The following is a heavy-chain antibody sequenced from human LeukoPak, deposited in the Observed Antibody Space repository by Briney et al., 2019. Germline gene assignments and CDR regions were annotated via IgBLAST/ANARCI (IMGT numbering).Heavy chain of an antibody. CDR3: ARDHIYDSSGT. V-gene: IGHV3-23*01. D-gene: IGHD3-22*01. Sequence: GGSLRLSCVASGFTFSSYAMSWVRQAPGKGLEWVSAISGSGGSTYYADSVKGRFTISRDNSKNTLYLQMNSLRAEDTAVYYCARDHIYDSSGTWGQGTLVTVSS. J-gene: IGHJ4*02. CDR1: GFTFSSYA. CDR2: ISGSGGST.